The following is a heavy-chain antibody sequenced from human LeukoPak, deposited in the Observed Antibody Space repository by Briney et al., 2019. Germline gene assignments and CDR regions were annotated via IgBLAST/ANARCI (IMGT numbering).Heavy chain of an antibody. CDR1: GFTFSSYA. J-gene: IGHJ4*02. CDR2: ISGSGGST. CDR3: AKDRDFYYFDY. V-gene: IGHV3-23*01. D-gene: IGHD2/OR15-2a*01. Sequence: GGSLRPSCAASGFTFSSYAMSWVRQAPGKGLEWVSAISGSGGSTYYADSVKGRFTISRDNSKNTLYLQMNSLRAEDMAVYYCAKDRDFYYFDYWGQGTLVTVSS.